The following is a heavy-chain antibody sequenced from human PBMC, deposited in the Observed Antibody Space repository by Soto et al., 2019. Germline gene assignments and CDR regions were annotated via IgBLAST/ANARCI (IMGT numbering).Heavy chain of an antibody. D-gene: IGHD3-22*01. CDR2: IYYTGST. Sequence: PSETLSLTCIVSGGSISRYYWSWIRQPPGKGLEWIAYIYYTGSTNYNPSLKSRVTMSVDTSKSQFSLKLRSVTAADTAVYYCAIGYYDASDDYPNSERWGQGALLTVSS. CDR3: AIGYYDASDDYPNSER. CDR1: GGSISRYY. V-gene: IGHV4-59*13. J-gene: IGHJ4*02.